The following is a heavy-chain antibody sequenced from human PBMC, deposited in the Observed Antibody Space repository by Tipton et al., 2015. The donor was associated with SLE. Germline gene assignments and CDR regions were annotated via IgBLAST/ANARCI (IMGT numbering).Heavy chain of an antibody. CDR3: ARDGYCSTTRCQGAMDV. J-gene: IGHJ6*02. Sequence: SLRLSCAASGFTFSSHAMHWIRQAPGKGLEWVAGTSYDGRNEYYGDSVRGRFTISRDNSKNTMYLHMNSLRAEDTAVYYCARDGYCSTTRCQGAMDVWGQGTTVTVSS. D-gene: IGHD2-2*03. V-gene: IGHV3-30*04. CDR1: GFTFSSHA. CDR2: TSYDGRNE.